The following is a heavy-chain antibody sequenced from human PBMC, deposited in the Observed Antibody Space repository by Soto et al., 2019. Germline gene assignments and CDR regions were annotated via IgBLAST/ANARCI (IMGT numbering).Heavy chain of an antibody. CDR1: GFNVSTTY. J-gene: IGHJ4*02. CDR2: IYSGGTT. V-gene: IGHV3-53*01. CDR3: ARDRSGDSSGYYGWD. D-gene: IGHD3-22*01. Sequence: EVQLVESGGGLIQSGGSLRLSCAASGFNVSTTYMAWVRQAPGKGLEWVSIIYSGGTTYYADSVEGRFTISRDNSKNTLYLKMNSLRVDDTAVYYCARDRSGDSSGYYGWDWGQGTLVPVSS.